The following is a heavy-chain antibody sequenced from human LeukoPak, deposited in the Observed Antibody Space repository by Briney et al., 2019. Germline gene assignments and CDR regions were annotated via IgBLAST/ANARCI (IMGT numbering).Heavy chain of an antibody. Sequence: KPSETLSLTRAVYGGSFSGYYWSWIRQPPGEGLEWMGEINHSATTSYNPSLNSPLTISIDTTKSPFFMKLSSVPAAHTGVDCWAREYGRWLQSGGYYFDYWRQATLVGVRS. CDR2: INHSATT. V-gene: IGHV4-34*01. CDR1: GGSFSGYY. J-gene: IGHJ4*02. CDR3: AREYGRWLQSGGYYFDY. D-gene: IGHD5-24*01.